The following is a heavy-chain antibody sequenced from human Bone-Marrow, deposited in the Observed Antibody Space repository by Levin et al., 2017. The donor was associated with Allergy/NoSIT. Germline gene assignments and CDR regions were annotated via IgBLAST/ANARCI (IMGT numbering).Heavy chain of an antibody. V-gene: IGHV4-39*07. J-gene: IGHJ4*02. CDR1: GGPINNSPYS. CDR2: IYFSGST. Sequence: PGGSLRLSCTVSGGPINNSPYSWGWIRQPPGKGLEWIGNIYFSGSTYYNPSLRSRVTISVDTSKNQFSLKVNSVTAADTAVYYCARVPSYSDYWGQGTLVTVSS. D-gene: IGHD2-21*01. CDR3: ARVPSYSDY.